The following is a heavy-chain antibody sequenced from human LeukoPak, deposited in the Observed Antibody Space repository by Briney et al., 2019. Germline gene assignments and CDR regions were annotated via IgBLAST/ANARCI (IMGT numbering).Heavy chain of an antibody. CDR3: ARTKPLAAAGGAFDI. V-gene: IGHV4-31*03. D-gene: IGHD6-13*01. CDR1: GGSISSGRYY. Sequence: SETLSLTCTVSGGSISSGRYYWSWIRQHPGKGLEWIAYMYSSGSTYYNPSLRSRITISLDTSKTQFSLKLTSLTAADTAVYYCARTKPLAAAGGAFDIWGQGTTVSVSS. J-gene: IGHJ3*02. CDR2: MYSSGST.